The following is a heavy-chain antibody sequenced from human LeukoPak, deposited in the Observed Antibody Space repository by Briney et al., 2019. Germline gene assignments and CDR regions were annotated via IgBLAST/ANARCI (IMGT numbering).Heavy chain of an antibody. CDR1: GFTFSSYS. D-gene: IGHD3-22*01. CDR3: ARDHVPYDSSGYYYYYYYMHV. J-gene: IGHJ6*03. Sequence: GGSLRLSCAASGFTFSSYSMNWVRQAPGKGLEWVSYISSSSSNIYYADSVKGRFTISRDNAKSSLYLQMNSLRAEDTAVYYCARDHVPYDSSGYYYYYYYMHVWGKGTTVTVSS. CDR2: ISSSSSNI. V-gene: IGHV3-48*01.